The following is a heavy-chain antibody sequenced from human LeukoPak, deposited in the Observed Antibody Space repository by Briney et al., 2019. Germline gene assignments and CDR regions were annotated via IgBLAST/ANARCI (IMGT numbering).Heavy chain of an antibody. CDR3: ARGEYYYGSGSYYMPRD. V-gene: IGHV3-20*04. Sequence: GGSLRLSCAASGFTFDDYGMSWVRQAPGKGLEWVSGINWNGGSTVYADSVKGRFTIPRDNAKNSLYLQMNSLRAEDTALYYCARGEYYYGSGSYYMPRDWGQGTLVTVSS. D-gene: IGHD3-10*01. CDR1: GFTFDDYG. J-gene: IGHJ4*02. CDR2: INWNGGST.